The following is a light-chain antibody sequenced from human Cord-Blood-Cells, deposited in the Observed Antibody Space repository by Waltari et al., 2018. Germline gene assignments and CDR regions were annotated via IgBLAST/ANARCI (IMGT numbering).Light chain of an antibody. Sequence: EIVLTPSPGTLSLSPAERATLSCRASQSVSSSYLAWYQQKPGQAPRLLIYGASSRATGIPDRFSGSGSGTDFTLTISRLEPEDFAVYYCQQYGSSPVTFGQGTKVEIK. CDR2: GAS. CDR3: QQYGSSPVT. V-gene: IGKV3-20*01. J-gene: IGKJ1*01. CDR1: QSVSSSY.